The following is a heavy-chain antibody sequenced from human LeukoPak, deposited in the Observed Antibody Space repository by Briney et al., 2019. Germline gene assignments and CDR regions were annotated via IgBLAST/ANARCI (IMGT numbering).Heavy chain of an antibody. V-gene: IGHV4-61*01. J-gene: IGHJ4*02. CDR1: GGSVSSGSYY. Sequence: SETLSLTCTVSGGSVSSGSYYWSWIRQPPGKGLEWIGEINHSGSTNYNPSLKSRVTISVDTSKNQFSLKLSSVTAADTAVYYCARARPEHNRITIFGVVITSRSYYFDYWGQGTLVTVSS. CDR2: INHSGST. CDR3: ARARPEHNRITIFGVVITSRSYYFDY. D-gene: IGHD3-3*01.